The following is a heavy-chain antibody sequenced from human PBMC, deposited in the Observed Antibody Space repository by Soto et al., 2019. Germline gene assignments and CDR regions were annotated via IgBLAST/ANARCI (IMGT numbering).Heavy chain of an antibody. Sequence: QVQLQESGPGLVKPSETLSLTCTVSGVSITPYFWSWIRQPAGKAPEWVVHIYASGRTTYNPSLKSRVTMFVSQTQVSLRLTSVTAADTAVYYCARHFDVDPSLDQYYFDLWGRGALVTVSS. V-gene: IGHV4-4*07. D-gene: IGHD3-9*01. CDR2: IYASGRT. CDR1: GVSITPYF. CDR3: ARHFDVDPSLDQYYFDL. J-gene: IGHJ2*01.